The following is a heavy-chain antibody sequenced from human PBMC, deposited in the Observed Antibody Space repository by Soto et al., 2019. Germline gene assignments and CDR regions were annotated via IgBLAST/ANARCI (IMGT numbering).Heavy chain of an antibody. Sequence: PGGSLRLSCAASGFTVSSNYMSWVRQAPGKGLEWVSVIYSGGSTYYADSVKGRFTISRDNSKNTLYLQMNSLRAEDTAVYYCAKDLAATFSFGYFDYWGQGTLVTVSS. CDR1: GFTVSSNY. CDR3: AKDLAATFSFGYFDY. D-gene: IGHD6-25*01. CDR2: IYSGGST. V-gene: IGHV3-53*01. J-gene: IGHJ4*02.